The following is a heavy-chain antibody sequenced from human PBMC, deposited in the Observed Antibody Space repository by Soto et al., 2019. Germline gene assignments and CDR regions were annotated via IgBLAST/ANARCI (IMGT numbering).Heavy chain of an antibody. CDR2: IYFTGYT. CDR3: ARDSATSDYYYGMDV. J-gene: IGHJ6*02. Sequence: SETLSLTCTVSGGSLSSHYWSWIRQSPGKGLEWIGYIYFTGYTNYNPSLKNRVTISVDTSKSQFSLSLNSVTAADTAVYYCARDSATSDYYYGMDVWGQGTTVTVSS. V-gene: IGHV4-59*11. CDR1: GGSLSSHY. D-gene: IGHD3-10*01.